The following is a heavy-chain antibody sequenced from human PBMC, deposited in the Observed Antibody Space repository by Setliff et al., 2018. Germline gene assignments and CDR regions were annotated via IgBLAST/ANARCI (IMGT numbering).Heavy chain of an antibody. D-gene: IGHD3-22*01. V-gene: IGHV4-61*09. Sequence: SETLSLTCTVSGGSISSGSYYWSWIRQPAGKGLEWIGHIYTSGSTNYNPSLKSRVTISLDTSKNQFSLELSSVNAADTAVYYCARVDDSSGYHDYWGQGTLVAVSS. CDR1: GGSISSGSYY. J-gene: IGHJ4*02. CDR2: IYTSGST. CDR3: ARVDDSSGYHDY.